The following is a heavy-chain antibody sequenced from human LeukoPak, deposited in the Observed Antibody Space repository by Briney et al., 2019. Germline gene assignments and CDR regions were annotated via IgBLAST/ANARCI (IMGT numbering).Heavy chain of an antibody. CDR2: ISSSGSTI. CDR1: GFTFSSYE. Sequence: SGGSLRLSCAASGFTFSSYEMNWVRQAPGKGLEWGSYISSSGSTIYYADSVKGRFTISRDNAKNTLYLQMNSLRAEDTAVYYCAGIQHSAAGIKAAFDYWGQGTLVTVSS. D-gene: IGHD6-13*01. CDR3: AGIQHSAAGIKAAFDY. V-gene: IGHV3-48*03. J-gene: IGHJ4*02.